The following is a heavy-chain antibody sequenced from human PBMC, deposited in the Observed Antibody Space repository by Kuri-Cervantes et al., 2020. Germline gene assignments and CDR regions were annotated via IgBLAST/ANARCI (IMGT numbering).Heavy chain of an antibody. Sequence: GGSLRLSCAASGFPFNTYAMNWVRQAPGKGLEWASGISGSGGSTHYADSVKGRFTISRDNSKNTLYLQMNSLRAEDTAVYYCANLNIAAAPHYYYGMDVWGQGTTVTVSS. CDR1: GFPFNTYA. J-gene: IGHJ6*02. D-gene: IGHD6-13*01. CDR3: ANLNIAAAPHYYYGMDV. CDR2: ISGSGGST. V-gene: IGHV3-23*01.